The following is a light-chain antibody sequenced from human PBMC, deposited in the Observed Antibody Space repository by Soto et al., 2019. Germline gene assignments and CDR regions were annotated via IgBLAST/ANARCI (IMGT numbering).Light chain of an antibody. V-gene: IGKV3-20*01. CDR2: RAS. J-gene: IGKJ3*01. CDR1: QSVSSNF. Sequence: EIVLTQSPGTLSLSPGERATFSCRASQSVSSNFVAWFQQKPGQVPRLLIYRASNRATGIPDRFSGSGSGPDFTLTINRLEPEDFAVYYCLQYVSSPFTFGPGTKVDI. CDR3: LQYVSSPFT.